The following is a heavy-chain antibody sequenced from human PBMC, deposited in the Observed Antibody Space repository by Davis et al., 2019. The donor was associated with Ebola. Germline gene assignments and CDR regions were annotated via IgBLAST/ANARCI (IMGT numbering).Heavy chain of an antibody. CDR3: AKHPGAMTTVVSWDFDY. D-gene: IGHD4-23*01. J-gene: IGHJ4*02. CDR1: GFTFSGSA. Sequence: GESLKISCAASGFTFSGSAMHWVRQASGKGLEWVGRIRSKPNSYATAYAASVKGRFTISRDDSKNTAYLQMNSLKTEDTAVYYCAKHPGAMTTVVSWDFDYWGQGTLVTVSS. V-gene: IGHV3-73*01. CDR2: IRSKPNSYAT.